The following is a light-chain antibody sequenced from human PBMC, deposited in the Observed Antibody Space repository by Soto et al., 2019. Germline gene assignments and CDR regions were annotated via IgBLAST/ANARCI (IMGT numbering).Light chain of an antibody. J-gene: IGLJ3*02. V-gene: IGLV4-60*02. CDR3: ETWYSNTHKV. Sequence: QPVLTQSSSASASLGSSVKLTCIQSSVHNTYIIAWHQQQPGKAPRFLMTLDRSGSYNRGSGVPDRFSGSSSGADRYLTISNLQFEDEGDYYCETWYSNTHKVFGGGTKVTVL. CDR2: LDRSGSY. CDR1: SVHNTYI.